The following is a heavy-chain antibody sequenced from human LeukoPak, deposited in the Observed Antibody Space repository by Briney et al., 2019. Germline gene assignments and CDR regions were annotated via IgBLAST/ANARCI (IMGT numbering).Heavy chain of an antibody. J-gene: IGHJ4*02. CDR3: ARGGYSYGYYYFDH. CDR1: GYTFTGYY. CDR2: INPNSGGT. Sequence: ASVKVSCKASGYTFTGYYMHWVRQAPGQGLEWMGWINPNSGGTNYAQKFQGRVTMTRDTSISTAYMELSRLRSGDTAVYYCARGGYSYGYYYFDHWGQGTLVTVSS. V-gene: IGHV1-2*02. D-gene: IGHD5-18*01.